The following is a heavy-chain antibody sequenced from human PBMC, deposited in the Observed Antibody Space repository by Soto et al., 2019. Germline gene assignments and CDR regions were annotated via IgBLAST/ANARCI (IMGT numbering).Heavy chain of an antibody. CDR3: AKQSIDYSSSYAFDI. V-gene: IGHV3-23*01. Sequence: EVQLLESGGGLVQPGGSLRLSCAASGFTFSSYAMSWVRQAPGKGLEWVSTISGSGGSTYYAGSVKGRFTISRDNSKNTNTLYLQMNSLRADDTAVYYCAKQSIDYSSSYAFDIWGQGTMVTVSS. D-gene: IGHD6-6*01. J-gene: IGHJ3*02. CDR1: GFTFSSYA. CDR2: ISGSGGST.